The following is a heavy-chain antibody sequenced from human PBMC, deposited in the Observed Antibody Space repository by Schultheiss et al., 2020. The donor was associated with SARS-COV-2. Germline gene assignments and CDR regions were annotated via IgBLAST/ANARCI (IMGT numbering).Heavy chain of an antibody. V-gene: IGHV4-34*01. CDR1: GGSFSGYY. D-gene: IGHD3-3*01. CDR2: IYHSGST. J-gene: IGHJ4*02. CDR3: VVLFLEKKYFDY. Sequence: SETLSLTCAVYGGSFSGYYWSWIRQPPGKGLEWIGSIYHSGSTYYNPSLKSRVTISVDTSKNQFSLKLSSVTAADTAVYYCVVLFLEKKYFDYWGQGTLVTVSS.